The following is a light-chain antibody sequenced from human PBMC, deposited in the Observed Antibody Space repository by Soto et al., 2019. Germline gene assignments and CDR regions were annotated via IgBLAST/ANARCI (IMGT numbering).Light chain of an antibody. CDR1: QNVENF. CDR3: QQRYNWPVT. Sequence: DIVLTQSPGSLSLSPGERASLSCSASQNVENFLAWYQQRPWHSPRLLIYDASRRATGIPARFSGSGSWTDFTPTITGLEPEDLGVYYCQQRYNWPVTSGTETKLEI. J-gene: IGKJ4*01. CDR2: DAS. V-gene: IGKV3-11*01.